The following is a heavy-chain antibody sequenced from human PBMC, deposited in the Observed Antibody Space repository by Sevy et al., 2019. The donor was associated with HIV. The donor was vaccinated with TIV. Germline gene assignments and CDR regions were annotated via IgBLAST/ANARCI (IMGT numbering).Heavy chain of an antibody. V-gene: IGHV3-23*01. Sequence: GGSLRLSCAGSGFTFTTSAMSWVRQAPGKGLEWVSGISGSGGSTNYADSVKGRFTISRDNSKNTLYLQMNSLRAEDTAVYYCAKWGTSTVITHFDYWGQRTLVTVSS. CDR2: ISGSGGST. CDR3: AKWGTSTVITHFDY. D-gene: IGHD4-17*01. CDR1: GFTFTTSA. J-gene: IGHJ4*02.